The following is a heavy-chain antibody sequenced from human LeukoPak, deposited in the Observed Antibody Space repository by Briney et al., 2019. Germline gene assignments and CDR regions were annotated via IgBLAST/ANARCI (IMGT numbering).Heavy chain of an antibody. D-gene: IGHD6-19*01. CDR1: GFTFSSYW. V-gene: IGHV3-7*01. J-gene: IGHJ6*03. CDR3: ARDNYAYNSGWYFVYYYYMDV. Sequence: PGGSLRLSCAASGFTFSSYWMSWVRQAPGKGLEWVANMKQDGSEIYYVDSVKGRFTISRDNAKNSLYLQMNSLRAEDTAVYYCARDNYAYNSGWYFVYYYYMDVWGKGTTVTVSS. CDR2: MKQDGSEI.